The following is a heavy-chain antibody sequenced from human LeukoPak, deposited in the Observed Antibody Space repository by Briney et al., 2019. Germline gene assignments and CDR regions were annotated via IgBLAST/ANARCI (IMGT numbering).Heavy chain of an antibody. Sequence: SETLSLTCAVSGGSISSSNRWSWVRQPPGKGLEWIGEIYHSGSTNYNPSLKSRVTISVDKSKNQFSLKLSSVTAADTAVYYCARVIAVAGTGGYNWFDPWGQGTLVTVSS. CDR2: IYHSGST. D-gene: IGHD6-19*01. V-gene: IGHV4-4*02. CDR1: GGSISSSNR. CDR3: ARVIAVAGTGGYNWFDP. J-gene: IGHJ5*02.